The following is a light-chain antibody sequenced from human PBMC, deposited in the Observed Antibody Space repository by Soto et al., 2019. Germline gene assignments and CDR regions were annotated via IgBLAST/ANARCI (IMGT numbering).Light chain of an antibody. J-gene: IGKJ3*01. CDR2: DAS. CDR3: QQSGTSPFT. V-gene: IGKV3-20*01. CDR1: QSVSSSS. Sequence: ENVLTQSPGTLSLSPGERATLSCRASQSVSSSSLAWFQQKPGQAPRLLIYDASSRAAGIPDRFSGSGSGTDFTLTISRLEPEDFAVYYCQQSGTSPFTFGPGTTVDIK.